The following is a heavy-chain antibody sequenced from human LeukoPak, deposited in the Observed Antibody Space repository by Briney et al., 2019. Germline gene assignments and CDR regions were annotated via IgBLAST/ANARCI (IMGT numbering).Heavy chain of an antibody. CDR2: ISSSSSYI. D-gene: IGHD5-18*01. J-gene: IGHJ4*02. CDR3: ARDPGYSYGYVGYFDY. Sequence: GGSLRLSCAASGFTLSSYAMSWVRQAPGKGLEWVSSISSSSSYIYYADSVKGRFTISRDNAKNSLYLQMNSLRAEDTAVYYCARDPGYSYGYVGYFDYWGQGTLVTVSS. CDR1: GFTLSSYA. V-gene: IGHV3-21*01.